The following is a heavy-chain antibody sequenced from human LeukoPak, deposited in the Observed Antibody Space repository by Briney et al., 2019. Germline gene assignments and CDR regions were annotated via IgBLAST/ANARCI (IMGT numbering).Heavy chain of an antibody. CDR1: GGSFSGYY. D-gene: IGHD1-1*01. V-gene: IGHV4-34*01. J-gene: IGHJ4*02. CDR3: AVLQGPFDY. Sequence: PSETLSLTCAVYGGSFSGYYWSWIRRPPGKGLEWIGEINHSGSTNYSPSLKSRVTISIHTSKNQFSLKLSSVTAADTAVYYCAVLQGPFDYWGQGTLVTVSS. CDR2: INHSGST.